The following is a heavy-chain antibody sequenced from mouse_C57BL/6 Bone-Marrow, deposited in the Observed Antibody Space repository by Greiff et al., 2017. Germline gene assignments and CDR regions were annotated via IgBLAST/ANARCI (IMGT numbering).Heavy chain of an antibody. V-gene: IGHV1-7*01. CDR1: GYTFTSYW. CDR3: AHEGY. CDR2: INPSSGYT. J-gene: IGHJ2*01. Sequence: VQLQQSGAELAKPGASVKLSCKASGYTFTSYWMHWVKQRPGQGLEWIGYINPSSGYTKYNQKFKDKATLTADKSPSTAYMQLSSLTYEDSAVYYCAHEGYWGQGTTLTVSS.